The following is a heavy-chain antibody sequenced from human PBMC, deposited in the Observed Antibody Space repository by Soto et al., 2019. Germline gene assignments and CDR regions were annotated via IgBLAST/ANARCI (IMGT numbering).Heavy chain of an antibody. V-gene: IGHV1-8*01. CDR1: GYTFTSYD. D-gene: IGHD6-6*01. CDR3: ARGPARGTSTKQLDWFDP. J-gene: IGHJ5*02. Sequence: ASVKVSWKASGYTFTSYDINWVRQATGQGLEWMGWMNPNSGNTGYAQKFQGRVTMTRNTSISTAYMELSSLRSEDTAVYYCARGPARGTSTKQLDWFDPWGQGTLVTVSS. CDR2: MNPNSGNT.